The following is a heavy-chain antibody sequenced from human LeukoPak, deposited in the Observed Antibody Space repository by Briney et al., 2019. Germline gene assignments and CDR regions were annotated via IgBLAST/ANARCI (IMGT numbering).Heavy chain of an antibody. D-gene: IGHD2-8*01. CDR1: GGSFSGYY. CDR2: INHSGST. J-gene: IGHJ4*02. CDR3: ARGRSVSARALAY. V-gene: IGHV4-34*01. Sequence: TSETLSLTCAVYGGSFSGYYWSWIRQPPGKGLEWIGEINHSGSTNYNPSLKSRVTISVDTSKNQFSLKLSSVTAADTAVYYCARGRSVSARALAYWGQGTLVTVSS.